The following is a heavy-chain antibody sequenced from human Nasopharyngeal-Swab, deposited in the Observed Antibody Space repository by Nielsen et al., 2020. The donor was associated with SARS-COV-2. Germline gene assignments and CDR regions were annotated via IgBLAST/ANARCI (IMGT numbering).Heavy chain of an antibody. V-gene: IGHV4-39*01. CDR3: ARRPPGIGPRAFDI. CDR2: IYYSGST. J-gene: IGHJ3*02. D-gene: IGHD3-10*01. Sequence: WIRQPPGKGLEWIGSIYYSGSTYYNPSLKSRVTISVDTSKNQFSLKLSSVTAADTAVYYCARRPPGIGPRAFDIWGQGTRVTVSS.